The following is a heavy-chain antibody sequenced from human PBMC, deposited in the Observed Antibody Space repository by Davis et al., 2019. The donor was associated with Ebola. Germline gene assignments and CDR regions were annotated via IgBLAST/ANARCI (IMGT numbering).Heavy chain of an antibody. J-gene: IGHJ4*02. V-gene: IGHV3-74*01. CDR2: INNEGRDT. CDR3: ARGGCSSTSCRDY. CDR1: GFTFSSKW. Sequence: PGGSLRLSSVASGFTFSSKWMHWVRQAPGKGLVWVSRINNEGRDTNYADSVKGRFTISRDNAKNTLYLQMNSLRAEDTAVYYCARGGCSSTSCRDYWGQGTLVTVSS. D-gene: IGHD2-2*01.